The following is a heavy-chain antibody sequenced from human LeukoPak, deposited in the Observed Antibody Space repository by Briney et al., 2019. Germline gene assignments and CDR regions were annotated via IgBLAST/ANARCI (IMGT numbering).Heavy chain of an antibody. CDR2: ISWNSGSI. D-gene: IGHD3-10*01. J-gene: IGHJ6*03. CDR1: GFTFYDYD. Sequence: GGSLRLSCAASGFTFYDYDMHWVRQAPGKGLEWVSGISWNSGSIGYADSVRGRFTTTRDNAKNTLYLQMNSMRAEDTAAYYCAREETIYHGSGSYMDVWGKGTTVTVSS. V-gene: IGHV3-9*01. CDR3: AREETIYHGSGSYMDV.